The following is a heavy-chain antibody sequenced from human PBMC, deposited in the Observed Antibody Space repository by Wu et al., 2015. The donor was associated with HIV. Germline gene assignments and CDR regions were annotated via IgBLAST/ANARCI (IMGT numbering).Heavy chain of an antibody. J-gene: IGHJ5*02. CDR1: GGTFSRLLL. V-gene: IGHV1-69*13. CDR2: SSLSLVQ. D-gene: IGHD3-10*01. Sequence: QVQAGAVWAEVKKPGSSVKVSCKASGGTFSRLLLSAGCDRPLDKGLSGWEGSSLSLVQQTTHRSSRAEVTIAADESTSTAYMELSSLRSEDTAVYYCARGSLLCFGELPSRQNSECNWFDPWGQGTLVTVSS. CDR3: ARGSLLCFGELPSRQNSECNWFDP.